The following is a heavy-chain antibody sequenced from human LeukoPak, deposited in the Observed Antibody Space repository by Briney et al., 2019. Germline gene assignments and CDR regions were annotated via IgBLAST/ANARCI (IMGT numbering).Heavy chain of an antibody. Sequence: GASVKVSCKASGYTFTSYDINWVRQATGQGLEWMGWMNPNSGNTGYAQKFQGRVTMTRDTSISTAYMDLSSLKSDDTAVYYCARPSSSSWYGFDPWGQGTLVTVSS. CDR3: ARPSSSSWYGFDP. V-gene: IGHV1-8*01. CDR2: MNPNSGNT. D-gene: IGHD6-13*01. CDR1: GYTFTSYD. J-gene: IGHJ5*02.